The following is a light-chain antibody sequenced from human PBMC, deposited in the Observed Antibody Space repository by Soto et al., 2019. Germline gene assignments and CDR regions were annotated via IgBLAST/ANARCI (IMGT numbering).Light chain of an antibody. J-gene: IGKJ3*01. CDR3: QKYNSAFVT. CDR2: AAS. Sequence: DIQMTQSPSSLSASVGDRVTITCRASQGISNDLAWYQQKPGKVPKLLIYAASTLQSGVPSRFSGSGSGTDFTLTISSLHPEDVATYYCQKYNSAFVTFGPGTKVDIK. CDR1: QGISND. V-gene: IGKV1-27*01.